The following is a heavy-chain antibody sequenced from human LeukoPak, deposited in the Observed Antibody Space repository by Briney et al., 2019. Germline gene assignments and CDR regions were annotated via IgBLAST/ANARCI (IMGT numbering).Heavy chain of an antibody. D-gene: IGHD6-19*01. CDR2: VIPIFGTA. J-gene: IGHJ5*02. V-gene: IGHV1-69*06. CDR1: GGTFSSYA. CDR3: ARRIYDMAVAGSGGDWFDP. Sequence: SVKVSCKASGGTFSSYAISWVRQAPGQGLEWMGGVIPIFGTANYAQKFQGRVTITADKSTSTAYMELSSLRSDDTAVYYCARRIYDMAVAGSGGDWFDPWGQGTLVTVSS.